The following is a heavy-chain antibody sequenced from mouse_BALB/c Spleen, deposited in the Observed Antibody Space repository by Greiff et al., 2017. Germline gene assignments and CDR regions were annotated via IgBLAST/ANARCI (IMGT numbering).Heavy chain of an antibody. D-gene: IGHD2-3*01. J-gene: IGHJ3*01. CDR3: ARGSYDGHYGRFAY. V-gene: IGHV2-9-2*01. Sequence: QVQLKESGPGLVAPSQSLSITCTVSGFSLTSYDISWIRQPPGKGLEWLGVIWTGGGTNYNSALMSRLSISKDNSKSQVFLKMNSLQTDDTAMYYCARGSYDGHYGRFAYWGQGTLVTVSA. CDR1: GFSLTSYD. CDR2: IWTGGGT.